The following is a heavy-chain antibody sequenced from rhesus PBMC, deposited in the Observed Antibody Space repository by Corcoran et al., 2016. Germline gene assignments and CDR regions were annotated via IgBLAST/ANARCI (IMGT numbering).Heavy chain of an antibody. J-gene: IGHJ2*01. V-gene: IGHV4-147*01. CDR3: ARSPQYRGSWNDWYFDL. CDR2: IQGGNGII. Sequence: QVQLQESGPGQVKPSETLSLTCAVSGGSISSNYWSWISQSPGKGLEWFGYIQGGNGIISYNPSLKSRVTISTDTSKNQFSLKLSSVTAADTAVYYCARSPQYRGSWNDWYFDLWGPGTPITISS. CDR1: GGSISSNY. D-gene: IGHD6-25*01.